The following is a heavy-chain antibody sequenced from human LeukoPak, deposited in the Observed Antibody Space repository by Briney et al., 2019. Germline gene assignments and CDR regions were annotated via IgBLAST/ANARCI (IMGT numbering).Heavy chain of an antibody. CDR2: IYDSGST. V-gene: IGHV4-39*01. J-gene: IGHJ4*02. CDR1: GGSTSSSTYY. CDR3: ARHTRAYSSGWYLDY. Sequence: SETLSLTCAVSGGSTSSSTYYWDWIRQPPGKGLEWIGNIYDSGSTHYNPSLESRVTISVDTSKNQFSLKLSSVTAADTAVYYCARHTRAYSSGWYLDYWGQGALVTVSS. D-gene: IGHD6-19*01.